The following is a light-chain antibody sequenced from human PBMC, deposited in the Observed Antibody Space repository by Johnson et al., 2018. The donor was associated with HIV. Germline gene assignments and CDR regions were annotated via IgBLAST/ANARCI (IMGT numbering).Light chain of an antibody. CDR3: GTWDSSLSLI. CDR2: DNN. CDR1: SSNIGAGYD. V-gene: IGLV1-51*01. Sequence: QSVLKQPPSVSAAPGQKVTISCTGSSSNIGAGYDVHWYQQFPGTAPTLLIYDNNKRPSGIPDRFSGSKSGTSATLGITGLQPGDEADYYCGTWDSSLSLIFGTGTKVTVL. J-gene: IGLJ1*01.